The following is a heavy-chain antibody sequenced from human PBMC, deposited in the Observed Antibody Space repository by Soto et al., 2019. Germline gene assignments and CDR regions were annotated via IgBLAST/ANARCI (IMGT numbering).Heavy chain of an antibody. Sequence: QVQLVQSGAEVKKPGASVKVSCKASGYTFTSYAMLWVRQAPGQRLEWMGWINAGNGNTKYSQKFQGRVTITRDTSASTADMDLSSVRAEDTAVEYCAREGGCGLSDYWGEGALVTVSA. CDR2: INAGNGNT. J-gene: IGHJ4*02. CDR3: AREGGCGLSDY. D-gene: IGHD3-16*01. V-gene: IGHV1-3*01. CDR1: GYTFTSYA.